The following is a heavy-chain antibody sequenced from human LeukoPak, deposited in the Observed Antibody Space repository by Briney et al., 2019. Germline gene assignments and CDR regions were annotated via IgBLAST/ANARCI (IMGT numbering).Heavy chain of an antibody. J-gene: IGHJ4*02. D-gene: IGHD4-17*01. Sequence: SETLSLTCTVSGGSINSYYWTWIRQPPGKGLEWIGSIYYSGSTYYNPSLKSRVTISVDTSKNQFSLKLSSVTAADTAVYYCASCYGDYVYYFDYWGQGTLVTVSS. CDR2: IYYSGST. V-gene: IGHV4-59*12. CDR1: GGSINSYY. CDR3: ASCYGDYVYYFDY.